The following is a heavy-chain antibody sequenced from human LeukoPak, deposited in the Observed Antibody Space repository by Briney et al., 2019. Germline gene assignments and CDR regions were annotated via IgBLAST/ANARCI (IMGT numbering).Heavy chain of an antibody. CDR2: IYTSGST. J-gene: IGHJ6*02. V-gene: IGHV4-61*02. Sequence: NPSETLSLTCTVSGGSISSGSYCWSWIRQPAGKGLEWIGRIYTSGSTNYNPSLKSRVTISVDTSKNQFSLKLSSVTAADTAVYYCAREDIVVVPAAIDYYYYGMDVWGQGTTVTVSS. CDR1: GGSISSGSYC. CDR3: AREDIVVVPAAIDYYYYGMDV. D-gene: IGHD2-2*01.